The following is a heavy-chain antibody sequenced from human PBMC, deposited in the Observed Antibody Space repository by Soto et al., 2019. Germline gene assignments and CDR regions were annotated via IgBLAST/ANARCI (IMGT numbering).Heavy chain of an antibody. V-gene: IGHV4-31*03. CDR2: IYYSGST. CDR3: ARASIAARPAPNNWFDP. D-gene: IGHD6-6*01. J-gene: IGHJ5*02. Sequence: SETLSLTCTVSGGSISSGGYYWSWIRQHPGKGLEWIGYIYYSGSTYYNPSLKSRVTISVDTSKNQFSLKLSSVTAADTAVYYCARASIAARPAPNNWFDPWGQGTLVTVSS. CDR1: GGSISSGGYY.